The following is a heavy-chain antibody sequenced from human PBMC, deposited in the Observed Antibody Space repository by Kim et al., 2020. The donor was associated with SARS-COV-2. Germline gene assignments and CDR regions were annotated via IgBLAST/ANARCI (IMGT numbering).Heavy chain of an antibody. CDR3: ARELAHSSEFDY. V-gene: IGHV1-46*01. CDR1: GYTFTDYY. CDR2: INPTDGST. Sequence: ASVKVSCKASGYTFTDYYMHWVRQAPGQGLEWMGIINPTDGSTSYPHKFQGRVTMTGDTSTTTVYMELRSLRSEDTAVYYCARELAHSSEFDYWGQGTLVTVSS. D-gene: IGHD5-18*01. J-gene: IGHJ4*02.